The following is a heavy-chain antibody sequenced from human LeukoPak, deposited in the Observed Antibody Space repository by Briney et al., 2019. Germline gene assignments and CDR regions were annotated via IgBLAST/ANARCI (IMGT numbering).Heavy chain of an antibody. CDR1: GGSISSGSYY. D-gene: IGHD3-22*01. CDR3: ARDSNPYYYDSSGYYWSPGRAFDI. J-gene: IGHJ3*02. V-gene: IGHV4-61*02. Sequence: SQTLSLTCTVSGGSISSGSYYWSWIRQPAGKGLEWFGRIYTMGGTNYNPPLKSRVTISVDTSKNQFSLKLSSVTAADTAVYYCARDSNPYYYDSSGYYWSPGRAFDIWGQGTMVTVSS. CDR2: IYTMGGT.